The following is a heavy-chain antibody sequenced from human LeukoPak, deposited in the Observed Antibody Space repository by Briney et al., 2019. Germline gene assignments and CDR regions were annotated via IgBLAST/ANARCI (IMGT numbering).Heavy chain of an antibody. CDR2: IYYSGST. CDR1: GGSISSGGYY. D-gene: IGHD2-15*01. CDR3: ARYCSGGSCYRWFDP. Sequence: SQTLSLTCTVSGGSISSGGYYWSWIRQHPGKGLEWNGYIYYSGSTYYNPSLKSRVTISVDTSKNQFSLKLSSVTAADTAVYYCARYCSGGSCYRWFDPWGQGTLVTVSS. V-gene: IGHV4-31*03. J-gene: IGHJ5*02.